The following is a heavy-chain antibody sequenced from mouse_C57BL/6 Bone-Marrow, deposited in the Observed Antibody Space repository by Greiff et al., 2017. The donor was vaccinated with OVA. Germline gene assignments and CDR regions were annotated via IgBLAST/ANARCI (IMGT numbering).Heavy chain of an antibody. CDR2: IYPGDGDT. CDR3: APITTVVATWYFDV. Sequence: QVQLQQSGPELVKPGASVKISCKASGYAFSSSWMNWVKQRPGKGLEWIGRIYPGDGDTNYNGKFKGKATLTADKSSSTAYMQLSSLTSEDSAVYFCAPITTVVATWYFDVWGTGTTLTVSS. CDR1: GYAFSSSW. D-gene: IGHD1-1*01. J-gene: IGHJ1*03. V-gene: IGHV1-82*01.